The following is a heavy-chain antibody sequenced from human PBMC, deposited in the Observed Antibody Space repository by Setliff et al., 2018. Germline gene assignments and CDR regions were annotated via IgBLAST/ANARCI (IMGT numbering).Heavy chain of an antibody. CDR3: ARVESMVRGKNILRHFDY. D-gene: IGHD3-10*01. CDR1: GYTFTNYG. Sequence: ASVKVSCKTSGYTFTNYGINWVRQAPGQGLEWMGWVTVYNGNTKYAQNLQGRLTLTTDISTSTAYMELGSLTTDDTAVYYCARVESMVRGKNILRHFDYWGQGIQVTAPQ. CDR2: VTVYNGNT. V-gene: IGHV1-18*01. J-gene: IGHJ4*02.